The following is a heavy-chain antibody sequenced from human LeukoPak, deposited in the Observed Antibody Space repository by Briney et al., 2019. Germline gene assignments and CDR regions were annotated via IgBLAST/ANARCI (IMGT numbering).Heavy chain of an antibody. CDR2: VGTVGDK. J-gene: IGHJ6*02. D-gene: IGHD2-2*01. CDR1: GFTFSIND. CDR3: AKVQTDVPAASYYYYFGLDV. V-gene: IGHV3-13*01. Sequence: SGGSLRLSCTASGFTFSINDMHWVRQATGKGLEWVSGVGTVGDKYYADSVKGRFIISREDAKNSVYLQMNSLRAGDTAVYYCAKVQTDVPAASYYYYFGLDVWGQGTMVTVSS.